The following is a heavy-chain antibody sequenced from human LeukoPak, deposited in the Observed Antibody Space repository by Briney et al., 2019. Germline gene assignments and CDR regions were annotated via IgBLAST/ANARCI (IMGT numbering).Heavy chain of an antibody. V-gene: IGHV3-15*01. CDR1: GFIFSNAW. D-gene: IGHD3-9*01. J-gene: IGHJ3*02. Sequence: GGSLRLSCAASGFIFSNAWMSWVRQAPGKGLEWVGRIKSKTDGGTADYAAPVKGRFTISRDDSKNTLYLLMNSLKTEDTAVYYCTTDLDFDWFLLAFDIWGQGTMVTVSS. CDR3: TTDLDFDWFLLAFDI. CDR2: IKSKTDGGTA.